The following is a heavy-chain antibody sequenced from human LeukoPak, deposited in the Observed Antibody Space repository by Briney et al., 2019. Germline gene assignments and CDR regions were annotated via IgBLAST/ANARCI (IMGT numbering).Heavy chain of an antibody. V-gene: IGHV3-9*01. CDR3: AKDQRGGYDILTGYQYFDY. CDR1: GFTFDDYA. Sequence: GGSLRLSCAASGFTFDDYAMHWVRQAPGKGLEWVSGISWNSGSIGYADSVKGRFTISRDNAKNSLYLQMNSLRAEDTALYYCAKDQRGGYDILTGYQYFDYWGQGTLVTVSS. J-gene: IGHJ4*02. CDR2: ISWNSGSI. D-gene: IGHD3-9*01.